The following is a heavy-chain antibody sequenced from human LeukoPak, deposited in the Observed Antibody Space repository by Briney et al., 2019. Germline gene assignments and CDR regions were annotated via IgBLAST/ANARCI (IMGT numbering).Heavy chain of an antibody. J-gene: IGHJ3*02. Sequence: ASVKVSCKASGYTFSSRYLHWLRQAPGQGLELMGIINPRGGSPSYGQTFQGRLSMTTDTSTNTVYMEVSSLRSEDTAVYYCTRVRAVAEKYNDFDIWGKGTMVTVSS. V-gene: IGHV1-46*01. CDR3: TRVRAVAEKYNDFDI. CDR2: INPRGGSP. CDR1: GYTFSSRY. D-gene: IGHD6-19*01.